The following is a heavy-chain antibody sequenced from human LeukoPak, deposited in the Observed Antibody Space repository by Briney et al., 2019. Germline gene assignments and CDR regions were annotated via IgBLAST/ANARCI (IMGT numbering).Heavy chain of an antibody. Sequence: PGGSLRLSCVASGFSVSGVYMSWVRQAPGKGLEWVSVIYSDDSTYYADSVKGRFTISRDNSKNTLNLQMNSLRAEDTAVCYCASRPRDAAALDYWGQGTLVTVSS. CDR1: GFSVSGVY. J-gene: IGHJ4*02. D-gene: IGHD6-13*01. V-gene: IGHV3-53*01. CDR3: ASRPRDAAALDY. CDR2: IYSDDST.